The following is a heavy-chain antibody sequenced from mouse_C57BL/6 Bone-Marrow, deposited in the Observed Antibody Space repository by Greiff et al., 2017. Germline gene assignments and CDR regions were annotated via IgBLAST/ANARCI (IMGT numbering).Heavy chain of an antibody. CDR1: GFTFSDYY. Sequence: DVMLVESGGGLVQPGGSLKLSCAASGFTFSDYYMYWVRQTPEKRLEWVAYISNGGGSTYYPDTVKGRFTISRDNAKNTLYLQMSRLKSEDTALYYCARHGGDYWGQGNTLTVSS. CDR3: ARHGGDY. V-gene: IGHV5-12*01. J-gene: IGHJ2*01. D-gene: IGHD1-1*02. CDR2: ISNGGGST.